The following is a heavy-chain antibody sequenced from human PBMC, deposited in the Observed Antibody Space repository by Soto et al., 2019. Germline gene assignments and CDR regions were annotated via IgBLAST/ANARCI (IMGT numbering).Heavy chain of an antibody. D-gene: IGHD3-3*01. J-gene: IGHJ3*02. CDR3: AKGAYYDFWSGYTAFDI. CDR1: GFTFISHA. CDR2: ISDNGGST. Sequence: GGSLRLSCAASGFTFISHAMSWVRQAPGKGLEWVSAISDNGGSTYYADSVKGRFTISRDNSKNTLYLQMNSLRAEDAALYYCAKGAYYDFWSGYTAFDIWGQGTMVTVSS. V-gene: IGHV3-23*01.